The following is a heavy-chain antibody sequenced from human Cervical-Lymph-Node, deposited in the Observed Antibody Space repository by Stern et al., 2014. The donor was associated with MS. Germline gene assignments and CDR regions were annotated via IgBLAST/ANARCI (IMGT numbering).Heavy chain of an antibody. J-gene: IGHJ1*01. CDR3: AKETIGRGWYTVEH. CDR1: GFTFSNYA. Sequence: EVQLVESGGDLVQPGGSLRLSCAASGFTFSNYAMTWVRQAPGKGLEGVSAINTGDHTYYADSVKGRFTISRDNSKNTVYLQMNSLRAEDTATYYCAKETIGRGWYTVEHWGQGTLVTVSS. V-gene: IGHV3-23*04. CDR2: INTGDHT. D-gene: IGHD6-19*01.